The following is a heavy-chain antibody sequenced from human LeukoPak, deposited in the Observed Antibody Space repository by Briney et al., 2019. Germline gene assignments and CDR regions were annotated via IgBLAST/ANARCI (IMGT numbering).Heavy chain of an antibody. CDR2: VSDSGGT. CDR1: GASFSDFY. D-gene: IGHD6-19*01. CDR3: ARHASGWVGELDY. V-gene: IGHV4-59*08. Sequence: SETLSLTCTVSGASFSDFYWSWIRQSPGRGLEWIGYVSDSGGTSYNPSLKSRVTLSVDTSRNQFFLNLNSVTAADTAVYYCARHASGWVGELDYWGQGTLVTVSS. J-gene: IGHJ4*02.